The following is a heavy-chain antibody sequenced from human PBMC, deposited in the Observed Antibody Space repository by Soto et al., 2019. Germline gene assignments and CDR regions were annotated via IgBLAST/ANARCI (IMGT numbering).Heavy chain of an antibody. CDR1: GFAFSTQW. J-gene: IGHJ4*02. Sequence: GGSLRLSCAASGFAFSTQWLHWVRQGPGKGLVWVSRINIDGTTTNYADSVKGRFTISRDNAKNMLYLEMNSLRAEDTAVYYCARESEDLTSNFDYWGQGTLVTVSS. CDR2: INIDGTTT. CDR3: ARESEDLTSNFDY. V-gene: IGHV3-74*01.